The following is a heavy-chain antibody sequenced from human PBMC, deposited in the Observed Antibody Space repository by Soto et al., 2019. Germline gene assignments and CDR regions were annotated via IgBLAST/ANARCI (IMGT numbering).Heavy chain of an antibody. Sequence: GGSLRLSCAASGFTFSDYYMSWIRQAPGKGLEWVSYITSSGTTIYYADSVKGRFTISRDNAKNSLYLQMNSLRAEDTAVYYCAREISDVWSGFHRGNWFDPWGQGTPVTVAS. V-gene: IGHV3-11*01. CDR3: AREISDVWSGFHRGNWFDP. CDR1: GFTFSDYY. CDR2: ITSSGTTI. D-gene: IGHD3-3*01. J-gene: IGHJ5*02.